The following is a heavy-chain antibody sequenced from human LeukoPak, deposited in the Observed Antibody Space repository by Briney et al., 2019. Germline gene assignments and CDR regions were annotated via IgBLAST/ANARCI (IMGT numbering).Heavy chain of an antibody. CDR3: ARVPAAFYGSSWSPEENFDY. CDR1: GYTFTSYG. J-gene: IGHJ4*02. CDR2: ISAYNGNT. D-gene: IGHD6-13*01. V-gene: IGHV1-18*01. Sequence: ASVKVSCKASGYTFTSYGISWVRQAPGQGLEWMGWISAYNGNTNYAQKLQGRVTMTTDTSTSTAYMELRSPRSDDTAVYYCARVPAAFYGSSWSPEENFDYWGQGTLVTVSS.